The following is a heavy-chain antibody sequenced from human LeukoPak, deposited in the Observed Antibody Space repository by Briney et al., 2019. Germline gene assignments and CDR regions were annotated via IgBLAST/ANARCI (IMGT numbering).Heavy chain of an antibody. D-gene: IGHD3-10*01. CDR2: MNPNSGKT. Sequence: ASVKVSCKASGYTFTSYDINWVRQATGQGLEWMGWMNPNSGKTGYAQKFQGRVTMTRNTSISTAYMELSSLRSEDTAVYYCARAPRRVRGVITAPYYYYGMDVWGQGTTVTVSS. CDR3: ARAPRRVRGVITAPYYYYGMDV. CDR1: GYTFTSYD. V-gene: IGHV1-8*01. J-gene: IGHJ6*02.